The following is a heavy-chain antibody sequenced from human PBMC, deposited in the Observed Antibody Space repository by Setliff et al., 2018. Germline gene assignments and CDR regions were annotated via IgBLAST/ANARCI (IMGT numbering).Heavy chain of an antibody. Sequence: PSVKVSCKASGYTFTSYDINWVRQATGQGLEWMGWMNPNSGNTGYAQKFQGRVTMTRNTSISTAYMELSSLRSEDTAVYYCAREETLGATLYYYGMDVWGQGTTVTVSS. CDR3: AREETLGATLYYYGMDV. D-gene: IGHD1-26*01. CDR2: MNPNSGNT. CDR1: GYTFTSYD. V-gene: IGHV1-8*01. J-gene: IGHJ6*02.